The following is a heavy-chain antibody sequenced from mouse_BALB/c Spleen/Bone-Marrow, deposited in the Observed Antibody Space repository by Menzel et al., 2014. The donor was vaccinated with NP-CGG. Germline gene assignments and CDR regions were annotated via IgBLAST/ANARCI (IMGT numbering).Heavy chain of an antibody. CDR2: ISCYNGAT. V-gene: IGHV1S34*01. Sequence: LMKTGASVKISCMASGYSFTGYYMHWVKQSHGKSLERIGYISCYNGATSYNQKFKGKATFTVDTSSSTAYVQFNSLTSEDSAVYYCARGDGYYVDFDYWGQGTTLTVSS. D-gene: IGHD2-3*01. CDR3: ARGDGYYVDFDY. CDR1: GYSFTGYY. J-gene: IGHJ2*01.